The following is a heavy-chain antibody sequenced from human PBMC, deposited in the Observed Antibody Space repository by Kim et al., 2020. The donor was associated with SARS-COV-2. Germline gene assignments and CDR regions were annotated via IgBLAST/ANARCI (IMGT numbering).Heavy chain of an antibody. Sequence: TIYYADSVKGRFTISRDNAKNSLYLQMNSLRAEDTAVYYCARETIAGFDYWGQGTLVTVSS. CDR3: ARETIAGFDY. V-gene: IGHV3-48*04. J-gene: IGHJ4*02. CDR2: TI. D-gene: IGHD6-13*01.